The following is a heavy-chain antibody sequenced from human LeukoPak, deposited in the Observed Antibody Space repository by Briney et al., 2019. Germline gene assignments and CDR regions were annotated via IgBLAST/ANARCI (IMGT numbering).Heavy chain of an antibody. D-gene: IGHD1-1*01. Sequence: GGSLRLSCAPSGFTFSSYAMHWVRQAPGKGLEWVAVISYDGSNKYYADSVKGRFTISRDNSKNTLYLQMNSLRAEDTAVYYCARWRQLGYYFDYWGQGTLVTVSS. J-gene: IGHJ4*02. V-gene: IGHV3-30-3*01. CDR1: GFTFSSYA. CDR2: ISYDGSNK. CDR3: ARWRQLGYYFDY.